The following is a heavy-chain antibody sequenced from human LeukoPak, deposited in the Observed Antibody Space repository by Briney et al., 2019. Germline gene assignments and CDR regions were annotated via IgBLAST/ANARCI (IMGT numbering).Heavy chain of an antibody. Sequence: PGGSLRLSCAASGFTFSSYGMHWVRQAPGKGLEWVAVIWYDGSNKYYADSVKGRFTIPRDNSKNTLYLQMNSLRAEDTAVYYCARDKIAAAGTQAFDIWGQGTMVTVSS. CDR3: ARDKIAAAGTQAFDI. CDR2: IWYDGSNK. J-gene: IGHJ3*02. V-gene: IGHV3-33*01. D-gene: IGHD6-13*01. CDR1: GFTFSSYG.